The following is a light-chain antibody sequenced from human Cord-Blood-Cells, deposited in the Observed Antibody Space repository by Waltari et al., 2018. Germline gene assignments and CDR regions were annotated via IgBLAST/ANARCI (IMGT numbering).Light chain of an antibody. CDR2: DVS. CDR1: SSDVGGSNY. Sequence: QSALTQPASVSGSPGQSITISCPGTSSDVGGSNYVSWYQQHPGKATKLMIYDVSKRPSGVSNRFSGSKAGNTASLTISGLQAEDEADYYCSSYTSSSTWVFGGGTKLTVL. V-gene: IGLV2-14*01. J-gene: IGLJ3*02. CDR3: SSYTSSSTWV.